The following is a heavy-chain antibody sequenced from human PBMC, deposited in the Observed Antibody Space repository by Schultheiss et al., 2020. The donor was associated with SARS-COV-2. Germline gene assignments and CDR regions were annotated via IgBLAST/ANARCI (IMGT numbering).Heavy chain of an antibody. CDR1: GFTFSSYS. CDR2: ITGSGGTT. Sequence: GGSLRLSCAASGFTFSSYSMNWVRQAPGKGLEWVASITGSGGTTSYADSVKGRLTISRDTSKNTLYLHMNSLRADDTAVYYCAKSSRFDPLSTFDYWGQGALVTVSS. J-gene: IGHJ4*02. D-gene: IGHD3-10*01. CDR3: AKSSRFDPLSTFDY. V-gene: IGHV3-23*01.